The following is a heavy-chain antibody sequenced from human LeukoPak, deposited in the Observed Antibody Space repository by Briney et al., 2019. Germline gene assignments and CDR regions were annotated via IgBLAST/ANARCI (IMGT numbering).Heavy chain of an antibody. CDR2: ISGSGGST. J-gene: IGHJ4*02. CDR3: AKWDIVVVVAADY. CDR1: GFTFSSYA. Sequence: GGSLRLSCAASGFTFSSYAMSWVRQAPGKGLEWVSAISGSGGSTYYADSVKGRFTISRDNSKNTLYLQMNSLRAEDTAVYHCAKWDIVVVVAADYWGQGTLVTVSS. V-gene: IGHV3-23*01. D-gene: IGHD2-15*01.